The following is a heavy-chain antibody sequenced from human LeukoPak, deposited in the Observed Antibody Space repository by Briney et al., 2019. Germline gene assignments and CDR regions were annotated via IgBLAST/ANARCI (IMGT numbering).Heavy chain of an antibody. V-gene: IGHV4-39*01. CDR2: IYYSGNT. J-gene: IGHJ2*01. D-gene: IGHD5/OR15-5a*01. Sequence: KPSETLSLTCTVSGGSISSSSYYWGWIRQPPGKWLEWIGSIYYSGNTYYNPSLKSRVTISVDTSKNHFSLKLISVTAADTAVYYCARHQGPRLGLFDLWGRGTLVTVSS. CDR1: GGSISSSSYY. CDR3: ARHQGPRLGLFDL.